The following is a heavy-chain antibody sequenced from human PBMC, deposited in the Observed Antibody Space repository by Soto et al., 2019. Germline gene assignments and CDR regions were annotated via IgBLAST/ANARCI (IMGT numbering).Heavy chain of an antibody. CDR1: GFTFSSYS. CDR2: ISSSSSYI. Sequence: EVQLVESGGGLVKPGGSLRLSCAASGFTFSSYSMNWVRQAPGKGLEWVSSISSSSSYIYYADSVKGRFTISRDNAKNSLYLQMNSLRAEDTAVYYCARGKAEGRPRYWYFDLWGRGTLVTVSS. V-gene: IGHV3-21*01. CDR3: ARGKAEGRPRYWYFDL. J-gene: IGHJ2*01. D-gene: IGHD2-15*01.